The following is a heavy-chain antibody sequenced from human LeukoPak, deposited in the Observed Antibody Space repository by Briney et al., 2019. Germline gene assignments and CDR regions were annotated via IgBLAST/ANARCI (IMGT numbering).Heavy chain of an antibody. V-gene: IGHV1-69*13. CDR1: GYRFNSYG. CDR2: IIPIFGTA. J-gene: IGHJ5*02. D-gene: IGHD3-3*01. CDR3: ARDLAVDKGSGYYKRGYWFDP. Sequence: SVKVSCKTSGYRFNSYGISWVRQAPGQGLEWMGGIIPIFGTANYAQKFQGRVTITADESTSTAYMELSSLRSEDTAVYYCARDLAVDKGSGYYKRGYWFDPWGQGTLVTVSS.